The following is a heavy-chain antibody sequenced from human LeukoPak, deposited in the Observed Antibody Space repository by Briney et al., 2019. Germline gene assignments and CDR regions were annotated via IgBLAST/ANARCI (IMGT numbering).Heavy chain of an antibody. D-gene: IGHD6-13*01. CDR1: GGSFSGYY. V-gene: IGHV4-34*01. CDR2: INHSGST. CDR3: ARKKQQPPVFAFVI. J-gene: IGHJ3*02. Sequence: PSETLSLTCAVYGGSFSGYYWSWIRQPPGKGLEWIGEINHSGSTNYNPSLKSRVTISVDTSKNQFSLKLSSVTAADTAVYYCARKKQQPPVFAFVIWGQGTMVTVSS.